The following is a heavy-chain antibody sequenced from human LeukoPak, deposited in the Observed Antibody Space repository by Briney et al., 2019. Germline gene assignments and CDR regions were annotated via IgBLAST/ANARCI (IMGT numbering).Heavy chain of an antibody. CDR3: ARGWTAAGTIY. D-gene: IGHD6-13*01. CDR1: GFSFSSYW. Sequence: PGGSLRLSCAASGFSFSSYWMHWVRQAPGKGPVWVSRVNSDGSSTNYADPVKGRFTISRDNAKNTLYLQMNSLRAEDTAVYYCARGWTAAGTIYWGQGTLVTVSS. J-gene: IGHJ4*02. CDR2: VNSDGSST. V-gene: IGHV3-74*01.